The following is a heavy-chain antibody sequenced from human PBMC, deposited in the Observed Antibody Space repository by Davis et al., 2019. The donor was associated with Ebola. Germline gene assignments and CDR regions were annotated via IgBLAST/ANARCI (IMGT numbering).Heavy chain of an antibody. J-gene: IGHJ6*02. CDR3: ARDSRWLVPGTYYYYGMDV. CDR2: IYYSGST. Sequence: MPSETLSLTCAVSGGSISSGGYSWSWIRQPPGKGLEWIGYIYYSGSTYYNPSLKSRVTISVDTSKNHFSLKLSSVTAADTAVYYCARDSRWLVPGTYYYYGMDVWGQGTTVTVSS. V-gene: IGHV4-30-4*07. CDR1: GGSISSGGYS. D-gene: IGHD6-19*01.